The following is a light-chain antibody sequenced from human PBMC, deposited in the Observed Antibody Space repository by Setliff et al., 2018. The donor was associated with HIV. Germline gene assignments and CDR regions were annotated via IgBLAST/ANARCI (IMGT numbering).Light chain of an antibody. CDR1: SSDVGSYNL. Sequence: LAQPAPVSGSPGQSITISCTGTSSDVGSYNLVSWYQQHPGKAPKVMIYEVTKRPSGVSNRFSGSKSGNAASLTISGLQAEDEADYYCCSYAGSSTFPYVFGTGTKVTVL. V-gene: IGLV2-23*02. CDR3: CSYAGSSTFPYV. J-gene: IGLJ1*01. CDR2: EVT.